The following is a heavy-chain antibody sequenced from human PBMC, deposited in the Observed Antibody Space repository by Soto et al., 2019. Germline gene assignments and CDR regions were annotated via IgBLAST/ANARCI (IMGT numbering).Heavy chain of an antibody. D-gene: IGHD3-10*01. V-gene: IGHV1-69*13. J-gene: IGHJ6*02. Sequence: GASVKVSCKASGGTFSSYAISWVRQAPGQGLEWMGGIIPIFGTANYAQKFQGRVTITADESTSTAYMELSSLRSEDTAVYYCARDRVCFGELLEGKYCMVVLGQGTTVTVPS. CDR1: GGTFSSYA. CDR2: IIPIFGTA. CDR3: ARDRVCFGELLEGKYCMVV.